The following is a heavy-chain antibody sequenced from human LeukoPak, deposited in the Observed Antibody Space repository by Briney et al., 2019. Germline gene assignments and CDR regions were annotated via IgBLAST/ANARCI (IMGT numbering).Heavy chain of an antibody. D-gene: IGHD3-3*01. Sequence: GGSLRLSCAASGFTFSSYSMNWVRQAPGKGLEWVSYTSSSSSTIYYADSVKGRFTISRDNAKNSLYLQMNSLRAEDTAVYYCARDRGVLRFLEWLPNYYGMDVWGQGTTVTVSS. J-gene: IGHJ6*02. CDR1: GFTFSSYS. CDR3: ARDRGVLRFLEWLPNYYGMDV. CDR2: TSSSSSTI. V-gene: IGHV3-48*01.